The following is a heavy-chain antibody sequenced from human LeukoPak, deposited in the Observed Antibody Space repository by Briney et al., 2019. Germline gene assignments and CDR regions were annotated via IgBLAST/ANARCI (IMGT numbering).Heavy chain of an antibody. CDR2: ISAYNGNT. D-gene: IGHD6-13*01. V-gene: IGHV1-18*01. CDR1: GYTFTSYA. CDR3: ASQGKVSIAAAAPVGY. Sequence: ASVKVSCKASGYTFTSYAITWVRQAPGQGLEWMGWISAYNGNTNYAQKLQGRVTMTTDTSTNTAYMELRSLRSDDTAVYYCASQGKVSIAAAAPVGYWGQGTLVTVSS. J-gene: IGHJ4*02.